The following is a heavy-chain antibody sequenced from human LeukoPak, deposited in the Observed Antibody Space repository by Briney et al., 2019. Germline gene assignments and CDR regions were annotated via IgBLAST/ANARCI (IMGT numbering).Heavy chain of an antibody. CDR1: GFTFSNYA. J-gene: IGHJ4*02. Sequence: GGSLRLSCAASGFTFSNYAMSWVRQAPGKGLEWVSAINGNGVGTYYADSVKGRCTISRDNSKNTVYLHMNNLAAEDTAVYYCARRSRDTSGWFDYWGQETLVTVSA. CDR2: INGNGVGT. V-gene: IGHV3-23*01. CDR3: ARRSRDTSGWFDY. D-gene: IGHD6-19*01.